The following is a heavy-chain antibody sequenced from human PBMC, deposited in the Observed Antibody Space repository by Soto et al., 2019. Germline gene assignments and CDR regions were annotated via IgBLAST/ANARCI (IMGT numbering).Heavy chain of an antibody. V-gene: IGHV1-18*01. CDR2: ISAYNGNT. J-gene: IGHJ5*02. D-gene: IGHD4-17*01. CDR3: ARAGRVGLTVTTVPYWFDP. CDR1: GYTFTSYG. Sequence: QVQLVQSGAEVKKPGASVKVSCKASGYTFTSYGISWVRQAPGQGLEWMGWISAYNGNTNYAQKLQGRVTMTTDTSTSTAYMELRSLRSDATAVYYCARAGRVGLTVTTVPYWFDPWGQGTLVTVSS.